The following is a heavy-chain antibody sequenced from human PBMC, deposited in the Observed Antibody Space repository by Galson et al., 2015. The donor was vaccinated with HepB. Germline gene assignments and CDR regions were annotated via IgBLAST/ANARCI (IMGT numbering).Heavy chain of an antibody. Sequence: PRLSCAASGFTFSNAWMSWVRRAPGKGLEWVGRIKSKTDGGTTDYAAPVKGRLTISRDDSKNTLYLQMNSLKTEDTAVYYCTAEVAGSFDYWGQGTLVTVSS. CDR1: GFTFSNAW. CDR2: IKSKTDGGTT. CDR3: TAEVAGSFDY. D-gene: IGHD3-10*01. V-gene: IGHV3-15*01. J-gene: IGHJ4*02.